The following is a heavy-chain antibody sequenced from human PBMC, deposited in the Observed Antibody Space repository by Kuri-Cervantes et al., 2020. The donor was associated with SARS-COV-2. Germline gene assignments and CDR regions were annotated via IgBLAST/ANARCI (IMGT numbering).Heavy chain of an antibody. CDR2: ISGGST. CDR1: GFTVSSNE. Sequence: GGSLRLSCAASGFTVSSNEMSWVRQAPGKGLEWVSSISGGSTYYADSRKGRFTISRDNAKNSLYLQMNSLRAEDTAVYYCARDGRSPWIQLWGAFDIWGQGTMVTVSS. V-gene: IGHV3-38-3*01. J-gene: IGHJ3*02. CDR3: ARDGRSPWIQLWGAFDI. D-gene: IGHD5-18*01.